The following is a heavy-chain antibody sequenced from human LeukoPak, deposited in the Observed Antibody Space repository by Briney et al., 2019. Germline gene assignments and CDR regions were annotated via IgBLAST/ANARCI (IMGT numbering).Heavy chain of an antibody. CDR1: GFTFSRYW. CDR3: ARYKVIRGGDYDYFGFGV. Sequence: GESLRLSCAASGFTFSRYWMSWVRQAPGKGLEWVANIKQDGSEEIYVDSVKGRFTVSRDNAKNSLFLQMRSLRDKDTAVYYCARYKVIRGGDYDYFGFGVWGEGTTVTVSS. CDR2: IKQDGSEE. V-gene: IGHV3-7*03. D-gene: IGHD3-10*01. J-gene: IGHJ6*04.